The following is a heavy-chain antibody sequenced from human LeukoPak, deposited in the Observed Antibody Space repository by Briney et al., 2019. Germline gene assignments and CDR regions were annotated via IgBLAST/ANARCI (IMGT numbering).Heavy chain of an antibody. V-gene: IGHV3-53*01. Sequence: GGSLRLSCAASGFTVSSNYMSWVRQAPGKGLEWVSVIYSGGNTYYADSVKGRFTISRDNAKNSLYLQMNSLRAEDTAVYYCAISSVVTEGTFDYWGQGTLVTVSS. CDR3: AISSVVTEGTFDY. CDR2: IYSGGNT. D-gene: IGHD4-23*01. CDR1: GFTVSSNY. J-gene: IGHJ4*02.